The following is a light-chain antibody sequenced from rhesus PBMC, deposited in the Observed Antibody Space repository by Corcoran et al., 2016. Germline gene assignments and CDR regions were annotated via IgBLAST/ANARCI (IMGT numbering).Light chain of an antibody. CDR2: DVS. J-gene: IGLJ1*01. V-gene: IGLV2-38*01. CDR1: SRDIGGYNG. CDR3: GAFTGDSKYI. Sequence: QSALTPPPSVSTSLGQSVTISCTGTSRDIGGYNGVSWYQQYSGPAPRLLIYDVSKRPSGVSDRFSGSKSGNTASLTISGLQAEDEADYYCGAFTGDSKYIFAAGTRLTVI.